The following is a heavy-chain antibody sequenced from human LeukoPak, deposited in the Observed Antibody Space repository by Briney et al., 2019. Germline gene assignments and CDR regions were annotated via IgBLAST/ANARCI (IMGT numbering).Heavy chain of an antibody. D-gene: IGHD6-13*01. CDR2: ISSSSSTI. V-gene: IGHV3-48*01. Sequence: WGALRLPCAASGFPFSSYSMNWDREARGKGLEGVSYISSSSSTIYYADSVKGRFTISRDNAKNSLYLQMNSLRAEDTAVYYCARCRLDSSWSDAFDIWGQGTMVTVSS. CDR3: ARCRLDSSWSDAFDI. J-gene: IGHJ3*02. CDR1: GFPFSSYS.